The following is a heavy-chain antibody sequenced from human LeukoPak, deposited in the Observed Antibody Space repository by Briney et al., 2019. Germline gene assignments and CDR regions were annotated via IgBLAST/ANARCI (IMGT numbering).Heavy chain of an antibody. V-gene: IGHV4-39*01. Sequence: PSETLSLTCTVSGGSISSSSYYWGWIRQPPGKGLEWIGSIYYSGSTYYNPSLKSRVTISVDTSKNQFSLKLSSVTAADTAVYYCARRVQYSSSWIDYWGQGTLVTVSS. CDR1: GGSISSSSYY. D-gene: IGHD6-13*01. CDR3: ARRVQYSSSWIDY. CDR2: IYYSGST. J-gene: IGHJ4*02.